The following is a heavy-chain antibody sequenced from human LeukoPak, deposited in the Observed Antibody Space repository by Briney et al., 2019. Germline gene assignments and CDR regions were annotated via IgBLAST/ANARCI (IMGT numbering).Heavy chain of an antibody. CDR3: AKGSYYDSSGSFYFDY. Sequence: GGSPRLSCAASGFTFSSYAMSWVRQAPGKGLEWVSAISGSGGSTYYADSVTGRFTISRDNSKNTLYLQMNSLRAEDTAVYYCAKGSYYDSSGSFYFDYWGQGTLVTVSS. J-gene: IGHJ4*02. CDR1: GFTFSSYA. CDR2: ISGSGGST. D-gene: IGHD3-22*01. V-gene: IGHV3-23*01.